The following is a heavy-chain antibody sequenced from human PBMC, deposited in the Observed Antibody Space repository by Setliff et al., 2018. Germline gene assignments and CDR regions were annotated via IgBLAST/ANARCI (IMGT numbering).Heavy chain of an antibody. D-gene: IGHD4-4*01. V-gene: IGHV3-74*01. CDR3: ARGFRSRGTVSSFDY. J-gene: IGHJ4*02. Sequence: ASGFTFSSYWRYWVRQAPGKGLVWVSRINRDGSYTVYADSVEGRFTISRDNAKNSLYLQINSLRAGDTAVYYCARGFRSRGTVSSFDYWGQGTLVTVSS. CDR1: GFTFSSYW. CDR2: INRDGSYT.